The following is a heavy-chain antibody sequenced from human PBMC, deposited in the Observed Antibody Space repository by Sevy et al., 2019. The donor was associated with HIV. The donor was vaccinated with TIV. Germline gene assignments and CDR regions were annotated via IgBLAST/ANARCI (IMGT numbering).Heavy chain of an antibody. D-gene: IGHD4-17*01. CDR3: ARDFYEFGDPRGLDY. CDR2: SSYDGGNI. J-gene: IGHJ4*02. Sequence: GGSLRLSCTASGFILGYYAMHWVRQAPGKGLEWVAVSSYDGGNIYYAYSVQGRFTVSRDNSKNTLYLQMNSLRPEDTAMYDCARDFYEFGDPRGLDYWGQGVLVTVSS. CDR1: GFILGYYA. V-gene: IGHV3-30-3*01.